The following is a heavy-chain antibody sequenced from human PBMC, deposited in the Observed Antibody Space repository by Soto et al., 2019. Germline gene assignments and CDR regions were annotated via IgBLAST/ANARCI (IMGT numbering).Heavy chain of an antibody. CDR1: GYIFTSND. V-gene: IGHV1-18*01. CDR2: IRVRNGDT. J-gene: IGHJ4*02. Sequence: QVQFVQSGAEVKEPGDSVKVSCRASGYIFTSNDITWVRQAPGQGLEWMGWIRVRNGDTHYAPKFRGRVTVTRDTSTSTAYMELRSLRSDDTAFYYCARESRTWVDGVIGPGDYWGQGTLVTVSS. CDR3: ARESRTWVDGVIGPGDY. D-gene: IGHD3-10*01.